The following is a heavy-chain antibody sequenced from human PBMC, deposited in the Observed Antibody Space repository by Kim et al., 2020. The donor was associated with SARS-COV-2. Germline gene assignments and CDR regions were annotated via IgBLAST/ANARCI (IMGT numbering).Heavy chain of an antibody. CDR2: INHSGST. D-gene: IGHD6-13*01. CDR1: GGSFSVYY. Sequence: SETLSLTCAVYGGSFSVYYWSWIRQPPGKGLEWIGEINHSGSTNYNPSLKSRVTISVDTSKNQFSLKLSSVTAADTAVYYCARGPPAAVFDYWGQGTLVTVSS. J-gene: IGHJ4*02. V-gene: IGHV4-34*01. CDR3: ARGPPAAVFDY.